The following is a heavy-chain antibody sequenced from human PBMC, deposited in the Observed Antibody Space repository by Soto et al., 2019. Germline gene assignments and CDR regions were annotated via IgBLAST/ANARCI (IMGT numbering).Heavy chain of an antibody. CDR2: ISPSGTT. CDR1: SGSLSGYY. Sequence: SETLSLTCSLYSGSLSGYYWSWIRQPPGKGLEWIVEISPSGTTNYSPSLKSRVTISVDTSKNQVSLKLNSVTAADTAIYYCARAIDFDYGGQGALVTVSS. J-gene: IGHJ4*02. CDR3: ARAIDFDY. V-gene: IGHV4-34*01.